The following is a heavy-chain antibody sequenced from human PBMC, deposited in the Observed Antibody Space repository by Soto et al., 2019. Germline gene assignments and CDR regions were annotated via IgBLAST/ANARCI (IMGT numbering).Heavy chain of an antibody. Sequence: ASVKVSCKASGGTFSSYAISWVRQAPGQGLEWMGGIIPIFGIANYAQKFQGRVTITADKSTSTAYMELSSLRSEDTAVYYCATSTEIVGATSLNWFDPWGQGTLVTVSS. CDR1: GGTFSSYA. J-gene: IGHJ5*02. V-gene: IGHV1-69*10. CDR3: ATSTEIVGATSLNWFDP. D-gene: IGHD1-26*01. CDR2: IIPIFGIA.